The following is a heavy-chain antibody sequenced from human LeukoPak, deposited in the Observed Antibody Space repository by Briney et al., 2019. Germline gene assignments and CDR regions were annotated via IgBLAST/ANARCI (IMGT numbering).Heavy chain of an antibody. J-gene: IGHJ4*02. CDR2: INPNSGGT. V-gene: IGHV1-2*02. CDR1: GYTFSDYY. Sequence: GASVKVSCKASGYTFSDYYIHWVRQAPGQGLEWMGWINPNSGGTNYTQNFQGRVAMTRDTSISTAYMELSGLRSHDTAVYYCARGATSLSYFDSRGQGTLVTVSS. D-gene: IGHD2/OR15-2a*01. CDR3: ARGATSLSYFDS.